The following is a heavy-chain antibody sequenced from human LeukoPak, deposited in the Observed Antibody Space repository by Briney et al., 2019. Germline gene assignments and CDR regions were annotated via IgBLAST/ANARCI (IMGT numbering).Heavy chain of an antibody. V-gene: IGHV1-3*01. Sequence: ASVKVSCKASGYTFTSYAMHWVRQAPGQRLERMGWINAGNGNTKYSQKFQGRVTITRDTSASTAYMELSSLRSEDTAVYYCARAWIQLWLARGFDYWGQGTLVTVSS. J-gene: IGHJ4*02. CDR2: INAGNGNT. CDR1: GYTFTSYA. CDR3: ARAWIQLWLARGFDY. D-gene: IGHD5-18*01.